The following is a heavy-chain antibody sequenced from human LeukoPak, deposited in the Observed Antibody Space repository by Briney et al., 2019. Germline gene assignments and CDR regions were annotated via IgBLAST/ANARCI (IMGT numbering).Heavy chain of an antibody. CDR2: ISSSGSTI. J-gene: IGHJ4*02. CDR1: GFTFSSYE. D-gene: IGHD4-17*01. V-gene: IGHV3-48*03. CDR3: AREGHYGDDY. Sequence: GGSLRLSCAASGFTFSSYEMNWVSQAPGKGLEWVSYISSSGSTIYYADSVKGRFTISRDNAKNTLYLQMNSLRAEDTAVYYCAREGHYGDDYWGQGTLVTVSS.